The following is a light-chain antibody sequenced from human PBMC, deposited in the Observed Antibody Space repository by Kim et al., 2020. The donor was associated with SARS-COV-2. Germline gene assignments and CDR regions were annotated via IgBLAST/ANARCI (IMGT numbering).Light chain of an antibody. CDR3: QQYGISLT. Sequence: EIVLTQSPGTLSLSPGERATLSCRASQTVSSSSLGWYQQKPGQAPRLLIYGASTRATGIPDRFSGSGSGTDFTLTISRLEPEDFAVYYCQQYGISLTFGGGTKLEI. CDR1: QTVSSSS. CDR2: GAS. V-gene: IGKV3-20*01. J-gene: IGKJ4*01.